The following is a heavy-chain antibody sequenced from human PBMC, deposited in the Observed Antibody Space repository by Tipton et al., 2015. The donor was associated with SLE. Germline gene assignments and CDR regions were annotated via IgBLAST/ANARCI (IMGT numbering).Heavy chain of an antibody. CDR2: INHSGST. CDR1: GGSFSGYY. V-gene: IGHV4-34*01. D-gene: IGHD4-11*01. CDR3: ARGNTVTTPIYYYYYYMDV. Sequence: TLSLTCAVYGGSFSGYYWSWIRQPPGKGLEWIGEINHSGSTNYNPSLKSRVTISVDTSKNQFSLKLSSVTAADTAVYYCARGNTVTTPIYYYYYYMDVWDKGTTVTVSS. J-gene: IGHJ6*03.